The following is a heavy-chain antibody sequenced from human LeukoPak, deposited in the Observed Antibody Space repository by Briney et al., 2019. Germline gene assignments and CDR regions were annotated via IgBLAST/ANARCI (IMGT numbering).Heavy chain of an antibody. Sequence: GGSLRLSRAASGFTFSDYYMNWIRQAPGKGLEWLSYISTRDNTIQYADSVKGRFTISRDNANNTLFLQMNNLRAEDSAIYYCARGARWAYYFDYWGQGSLVTVPS. D-gene: IGHD4-23*01. CDR1: GFTFSDYY. CDR2: ISTRDNTI. V-gene: IGHV3-11*01. CDR3: ARGARWAYYFDY. J-gene: IGHJ4*02.